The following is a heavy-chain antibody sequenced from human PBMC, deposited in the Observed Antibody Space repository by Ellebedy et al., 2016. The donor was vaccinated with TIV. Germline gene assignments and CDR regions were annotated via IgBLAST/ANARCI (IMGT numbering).Heavy chain of an antibody. V-gene: IGHV3-74*01. D-gene: IGHD3-10*01. CDR2: INRDGSSA. CDR1: GFTFSNYW. CDR3: ARGMKDIYGMDV. Sequence: PGGSLRLSCAASGFTFSNYWIHWVRQAPGKGLVWLSRINRDGSSANYADSVKGRFTISRDNAKNTVYLQMYSLRAEDTAVYYCARGMKDIYGMDVWGQGTTVTVSS. J-gene: IGHJ6*02.